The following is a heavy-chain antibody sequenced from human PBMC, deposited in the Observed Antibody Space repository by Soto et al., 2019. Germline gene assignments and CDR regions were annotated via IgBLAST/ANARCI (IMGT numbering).Heavy chain of an antibody. CDR2: IAVGSGYT. Sequence: SVRVSGKASGCTFTSSAFQWVRQARGQRLEWIGWIAVGSGYTNYAQRFQDRVTLTRDMSTATTYMELSRLTSEDTAIYYCAADATAWQQMVPSDYWGQGTLVTVS. CDR1: GCTFTSSA. J-gene: IGHJ4*02. V-gene: IGHV1-58*01. CDR3: AADATAWQQMVPSDY. D-gene: IGHD2-8*01.